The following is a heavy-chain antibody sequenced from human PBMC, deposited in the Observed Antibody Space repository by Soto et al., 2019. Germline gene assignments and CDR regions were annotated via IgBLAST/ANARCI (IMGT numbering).Heavy chain of an antibody. CDR1: GFTFSSYA. J-gene: IGHJ4*02. Sequence: EVQLLESGGGLVQPGGSLRLSCAASGFTFSSYAMSWVRQAPGKGLEWVSAISGSGGSTYYADSVKGRFTISRDNSKNTLYLQMNSLRAEDQAVYYCANAPVRYYDIVAGYPSKVDYWGQGTLVTVSS. CDR3: ANAPVRYYDIVAGYPSKVDY. CDR2: ISGSGGST. V-gene: IGHV3-23*01. D-gene: IGHD3-9*01.